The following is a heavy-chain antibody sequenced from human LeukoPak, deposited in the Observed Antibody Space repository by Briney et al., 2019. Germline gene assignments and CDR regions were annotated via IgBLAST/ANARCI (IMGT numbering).Heavy chain of an antibody. CDR2: IYPGDSDT. CDR1: GYSFTSYW. V-gene: IGHV5-51*01. CDR3: ARPRGLAAMVDY. D-gene: IGHD5-18*01. J-gene: IGHJ4*02. Sequence: GESLKISCKGSGYSFTSYWIGWVRQMPGKGLEWMGIIYPGDSDTRSSPSFQGQVTISAAKTITTAYLQWSSLKASDTAMYYCARPRGLAAMVDYWGQGTLVTVPS.